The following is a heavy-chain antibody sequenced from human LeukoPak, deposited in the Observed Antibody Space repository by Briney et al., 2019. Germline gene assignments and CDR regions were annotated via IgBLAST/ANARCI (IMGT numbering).Heavy chain of an antibody. V-gene: IGHV1-8*01. CDR1: GYTFTSYD. Sequence: ASVKVSCKASGYTFTSYDINWVRQATGQGLEWMGWMNPNSGNTGYAQKFQGRVTMTRNTSISTAYMELSSLRSEDTAVYYCARVDYDFWSGYSEIYYMDVWGKGTTVTVSS. CDR2: MNPNSGNT. D-gene: IGHD3-3*01. J-gene: IGHJ6*03. CDR3: ARVDYDFWSGYSEIYYMDV.